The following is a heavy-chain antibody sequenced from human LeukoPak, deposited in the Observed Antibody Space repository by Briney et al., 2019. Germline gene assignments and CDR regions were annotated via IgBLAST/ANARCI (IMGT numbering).Heavy chain of an antibody. CDR3: AKDRVAAAGYFDY. CDR1: GFTFDDYA. V-gene: IGHV3-9*01. CDR2: ISWNSGSI. J-gene: IGHJ4*02. D-gene: IGHD6-13*01. Sequence: GGSLRLSCAASGFTFDDYAMHWVRQAPGKGLEWVSGISWNSGSIGYADSVKGRFTISRDNSKNTLYLQMNSLRAEDTAVYYCAKDRVAAAGYFDYWGQGTLVTVSS.